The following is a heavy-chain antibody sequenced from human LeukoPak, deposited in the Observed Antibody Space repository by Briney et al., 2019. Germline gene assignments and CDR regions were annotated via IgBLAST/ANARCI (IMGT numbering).Heavy chain of an antibody. J-gene: IGHJ4*02. CDR3: ARHSYDYVWGSYRSSDY. V-gene: IGHV4-59*08. Sequence: SETLSLTCTVSGGSISSYYWSWIRQPPGKGLEWIGYIYYSGSTNYNPSLKSRVTISVDTSKNQFSLKLSSVTAADTAVYYCARHSYDYVWGSYRSSDYWGQGTLVTVSS. D-gene: IGHD3-16*02. CDR1: GGSISSYY. CDR2: IYYSGST.